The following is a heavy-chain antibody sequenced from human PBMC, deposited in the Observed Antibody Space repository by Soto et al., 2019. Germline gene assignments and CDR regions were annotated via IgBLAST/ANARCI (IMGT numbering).Heavy chain of an antibody. CDR2: INHDGTSK. V-gene: IGHV3-74*01. D-gene: IGHD2-2*01. J-gene: IGHJ4*02. CDR1: GFTFSSYW. Sequence: GGSLRLSCTASGFTFSSYWMHWVRQTPGKGLVWVSRINHDGTSKTYADSVKGRFTISRDNAKSTLYLQMNSLRDEDTAVYFCARGPTYSSTWYGFDYWGLGILVTVSS. CDR3: ARGPTYSSTWYGFDY.